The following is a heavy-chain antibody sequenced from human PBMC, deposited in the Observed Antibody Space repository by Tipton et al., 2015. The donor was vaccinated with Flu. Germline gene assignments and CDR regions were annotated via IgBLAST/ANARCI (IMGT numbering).Heavy chain of an antibody. CDR2: IRSKTYGGTI. CDR3: HVYQSLY. V-gene: IGHV3-49*03. J-gene: IGHJ4*02. Sequence: SLRLSCTTSGISFGNFAVSWFRQAPGKGLEWLGFIRSKTYGGTIGYAASVRGRFTISRDDSKNIGYLEMNSLKTEDTALYYCHVYQSLYWGQGTLVTVSS. D-gene: IGHD2-2*01. CDR1: GISFGNFA.